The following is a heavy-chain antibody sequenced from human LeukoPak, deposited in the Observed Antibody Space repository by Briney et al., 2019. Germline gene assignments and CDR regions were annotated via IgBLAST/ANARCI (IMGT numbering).Heavy chain of an antibody. CDR3: AMVWGSVDY. V-gene: IGHV1-8*01. D-gene: IGHD7-27*01. CDR2: MHPYIGNA. J-gene: IGHJ4*02. CDR1: GYTYSSYE. Sequence: ASVNVSCKASGYTYSSYEINRVRQASGHGLEWMGWMHPYIGNAGYAQKFPGRITMTRNKFISTAYMELSRLTSEGTAVYYCAMVWGSVDYWGQGTLVTVSS.